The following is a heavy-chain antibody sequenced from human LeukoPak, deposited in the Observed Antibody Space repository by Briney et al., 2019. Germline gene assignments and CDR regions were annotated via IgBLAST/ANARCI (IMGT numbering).Heavy chain of an antibody. CDR3: ARGRIQPY. Sequence: PGGSLRLSCAASGFTFSSYAMSWVRQAPGKGLEWVSYISSSGSNIYYADSVKGRFTISRDNAKNSLYLQMNSLRGEDTAVYYCARGRIQPYWGQGTLVTVSS. V-gene: IGHV3-48*03. D-gene: IGHD5-18*01. J-gene: IGHJ4*02. CDR2: ISSSGSNI. CDR1: GFTFSSYA.